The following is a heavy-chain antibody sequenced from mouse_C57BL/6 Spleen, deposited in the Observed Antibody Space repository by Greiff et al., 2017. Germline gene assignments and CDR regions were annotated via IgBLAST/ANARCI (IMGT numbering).Heavy chain of an antibody. D-gene: IGHD3-3*01. J-gene: IGHJ2*01. V-gene: IGHV1-55*01. CDR1: GYTFTSYW. Sequence: QVHVKQPGAELVKPGASVKMSCKASGYTFTSYWITWVKQRPGQGLEWIGDIYPGSGSTNYNEKFKSKATLTVDTSSSTAYMQLSSLTSEDSAVYYCARKRDHYFDYWGQGTTLTVSS. CDR3: ARKRDHYFDY. CDR2: IYPGSGST.